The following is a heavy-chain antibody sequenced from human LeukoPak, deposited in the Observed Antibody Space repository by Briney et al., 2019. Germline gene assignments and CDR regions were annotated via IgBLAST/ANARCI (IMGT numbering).Heavy chain of an antibody. J-gene: IGHJ4*02. Sequence: GGSLRLSCAASGVTFSSYWMHWVRQPPGQGLVWVSRIDTDGSSATYADSVKGRFTISRDNAKNTVYLQMNSLRVEDTGVYYCASALTTVTPHFHCWGQGTLVTVSS. CDR3: ASALTTVTPHFHC. V-gene: IGHV3-74*01. D-gene: IGHD4-17*01. CDR1: GVTFSSYW. CDR2: IDTDGSSA.